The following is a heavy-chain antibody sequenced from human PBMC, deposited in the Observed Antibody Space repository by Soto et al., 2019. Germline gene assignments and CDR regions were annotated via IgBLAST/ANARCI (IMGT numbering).Heavy chain of an antibody. CDR1: GFNFNTYW. J-gene: IGHJ6*02. CDR3: GRVPLDGNYANGVDV. Sequence: GGTRMLSCAASGFNFNTYWMYWVRQAPGKGLEWVANIDTDGSRKNYVDSVKGRFIISRDNAKNSLFLQMNSLRADDTAVYYCGRVPLDGNYANGVDVWGQGTTVPSP. V-gene: IGHV3-7*03. D-gene: IGHD4-17*01. CDR2: IDTDGSRK.